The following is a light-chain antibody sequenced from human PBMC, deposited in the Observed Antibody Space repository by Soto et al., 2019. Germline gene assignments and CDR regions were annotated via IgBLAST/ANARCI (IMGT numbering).Light chain of an antibody. J-gene: IGLJ1*01. Sequence: QSVLTQPPSASGTPGQRVSISCSGGSSNIGSNYVYWYQQLPGRAPKLLIYSGNQRPSGVPDRFSASKSGTSASLAISGLQSGDEADYYCAAWDDSLTGYVFGPGTKLTVL. CDR3: AAWDDSLTGYV. CDR2: SGN. V-gene: IGLV1-47*02. CDR1: SSNIGSNY.